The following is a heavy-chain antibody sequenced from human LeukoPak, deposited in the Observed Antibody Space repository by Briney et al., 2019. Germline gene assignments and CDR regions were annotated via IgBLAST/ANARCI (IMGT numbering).Heavy chain of an antibody. CDR3: AKDRLGGATFDY. V-gene: IGHV3-30*02. CDR1: GFTFSSYW. J-gene: IGHJ4*02. D-gene: IGHD1-26*01. Sequence: GGSLRLSCAASGFTFSSYWMSWVRQAPGKGLEWVAFIRYDGSNKYYADSVKGRFTISRGNSKNTLYLQMNSLRAEDTAVYYCAKDRLGGATFDYWGQGTLVTVSS. CDR2: IRYDGSNK.